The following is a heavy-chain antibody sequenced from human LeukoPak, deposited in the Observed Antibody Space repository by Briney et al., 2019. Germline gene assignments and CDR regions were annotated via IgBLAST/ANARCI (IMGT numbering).Heavy chain of an antibody. CDR3: ARDPYDFWSGYYGYYFDY. J-gene: IGHJ4*02. Sequence: APVKVSCKASGYTFTGYYMHWVRQAPGQGLEWMGRINPNSGGTSYAQKFQGRVTMTRDTSISTAYMELSRLRSDDTAVYYCARDPYDFWSGYYGYYFDYWGQGTLATVSS. V-gene: IGHV1-2*06. CDR1: GYTFTGYY. D-gene: IGHD3-3*01. CDR2: INPNSGGT.